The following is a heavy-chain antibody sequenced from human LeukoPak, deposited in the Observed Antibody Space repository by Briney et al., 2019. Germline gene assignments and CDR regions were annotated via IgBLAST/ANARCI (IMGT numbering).Heavy chain of an antibody. Sequence: SETLSLTCTVSGGSISSSSYYWCWIRQPPGKGLEWIGSIYYSGSTYYNPSLKSRVTISVDTSKNQFSLKLSSVTAADTAVYYCASYYYDSSGFDYWGQGTLVTVSS. V-gene: IGHV4-39*01. D-gene: IGHD3-22*01. CDR1: GGSISSSSYY. CDR3: ASYYYDSSGFDY. CDR2: IYYSGST. J-gene: IGHJ4*02.